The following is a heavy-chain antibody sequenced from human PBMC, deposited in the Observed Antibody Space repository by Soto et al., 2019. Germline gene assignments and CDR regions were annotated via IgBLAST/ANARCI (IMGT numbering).Heavy chain of an antibody. CDR3: ARGPFRPSAMDV. V-gene: IGHV1-2*02. CDR2: TIPALGKT. D-gene: IGHD3-10*01. Sequence: ASVKVSCKASGYTFTGYYMHWVRQAPGQGLEWMGGTIPALGKTHYIEKFQGRVTITVDDATRTVYMEVRDLTSEDTAIYYCARGPFRPSAMDVWGQGTTVTVS. J-gene: IGHJ6*02. CDR1: GYTFTGYY.